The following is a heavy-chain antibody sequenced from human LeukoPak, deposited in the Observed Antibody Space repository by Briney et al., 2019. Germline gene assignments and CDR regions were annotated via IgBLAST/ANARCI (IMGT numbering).Heavy chain of an antibody. J-gene: IGHJ4*02. Sequence: PGGPRDPPWQAFGFTLTDNTMTWFGKGPGKGLGGFSLISWDSGSTDYTDSVKGRFTISRDNSKNSLYLQMNSLRTEDTALYYCAYNTHRELYYFDYWGQGTLVTVSS. D-gene: IGHD1-14*01. V-gene: IGHV3-43*01. CDR2: ISWDSGST. CDR1: GFTLTDNT. CDR3: AYNTHRELYYFDY.